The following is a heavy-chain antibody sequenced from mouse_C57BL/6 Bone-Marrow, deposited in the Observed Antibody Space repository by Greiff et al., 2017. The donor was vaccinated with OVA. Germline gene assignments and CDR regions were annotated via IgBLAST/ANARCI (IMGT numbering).Heavy chain of an antibody. CDR3: ARPNTTVAPAMDY. D-gene: IGHD1-1*01. V-gene: IGHV5-17*01. J-gene: IGHJ4*01. Sequence: EVKLVESGGGLVKPGGSLKLSCAASGFTFSDYGMHWVRQAPEKGLEWVAYISSGSSTIYYADTVKGRFTISRDNAKNTLFLQMTSLRSEDTAMYYCARPNTTVAPAMDYWGQGTSVTVSS. CDR2: ISSGSSTI. CDR1: GFTFSDYG.